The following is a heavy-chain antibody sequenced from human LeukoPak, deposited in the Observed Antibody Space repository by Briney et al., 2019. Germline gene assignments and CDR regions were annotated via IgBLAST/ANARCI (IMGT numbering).Heavy chain of an antibody. CDR3: ARYNDYGDSVFLPALLDY. D-gene: IGHD4-17*01. Sequence: ASVKVSCKASGYTFTSYGISWVRQAPGQGLEWMGWISAYNGNTNYAQKLQGRVTMTTDTSTSTAYMELRSLRSDDTAVYYCARYNDYGDSVFLPALLDYWGQGTLVTVSS. CDR2: ISAYNGNT. CDR1: GYTFTSYG. V-gene: IGHV1-18*01. J-gene: IGHJ4*02.